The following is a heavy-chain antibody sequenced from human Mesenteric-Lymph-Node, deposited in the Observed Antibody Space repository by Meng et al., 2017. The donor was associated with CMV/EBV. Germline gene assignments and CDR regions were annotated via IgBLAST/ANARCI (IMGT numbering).Heavy chain of an antibody. J-gene: IGHJ4*02. CDR3: ARTITGTTPEGY. Sequence: GGSLRLSCVASGFIFDEYGMTWVRQVPGKGLEWVASINWNGERTDYGDSVKGRFTISRDNARNSLHLQMNSLRAEDTAVYYCARTITGTTPEGYWGQGTLVTVSS. D-gene: IGHD1/OR15-1a*01. CDR1: GFIFDEYG. CDR2: INWNGERT. V-gene: IGHV3-20*04.